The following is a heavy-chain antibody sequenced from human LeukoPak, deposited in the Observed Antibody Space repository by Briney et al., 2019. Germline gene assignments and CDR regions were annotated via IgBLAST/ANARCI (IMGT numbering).Heavy chain of an antibody. CDR3: ARISYYGSGNYYYGMDV. CDR1: GGSISSYY. D-gene: IGHD3-10*01. V-gene: IGHV4-59*01. J-gene: IGHJ6*02. CDR2: IYYSGST. Sequence: SETLSLTCTVSGGSISSYYWSWIRQPPGKGLEWIGYIYYSGSTNYNPSLKSRVTISVDTSKDQFSLKLSSVTAADTAVYYCARISYYGSGNYYYGMDVWGQGTTVTVSS.